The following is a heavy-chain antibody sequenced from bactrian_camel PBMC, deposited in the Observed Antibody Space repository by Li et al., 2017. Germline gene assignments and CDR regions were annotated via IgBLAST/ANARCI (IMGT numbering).Heavy chain of an antibody. CDR3: AAARPGAYCDISRESDFVY. D-gene: IGHD3*01. V-gene: IGHV3S40*01. CDR1: GFTFSVYR. Sequence: DVQLVESGGDSVQPGGSLRLSCAASGFTFSVYRMNWVRQAPGKGLEWVSAITSGGDIQYYAASVKGRFAISRDNAKSTLYLQLNSLKTEDTAMYYCAAARPGAYCDISRESDFVYWGQGTQVTVS. CDR2: ITSGGDIQ. J-gene: IGHJ6*01.